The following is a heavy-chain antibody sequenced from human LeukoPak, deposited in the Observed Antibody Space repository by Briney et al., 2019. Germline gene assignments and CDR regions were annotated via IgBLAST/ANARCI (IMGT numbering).Heavy chain of an antibody. V-gene: IGHV4-59*01. CDR2: IYYSGST. J-gene: IGHJ6*03. CDR1: GGSISSYY. D-gene: IGHD4-11*01. Sequence: SETLSLTCTVSGGSISSYYWSWIRQPPGKGLEWIGYIYYSGSTNYNPSLKSRVTISVDTSKNQFSLRLSSVTAADTAVYYCARGRLHLQKYCYYMDVWGKGTTVTVSS. CDR3: ARGRLHLQKYCYYMDV.